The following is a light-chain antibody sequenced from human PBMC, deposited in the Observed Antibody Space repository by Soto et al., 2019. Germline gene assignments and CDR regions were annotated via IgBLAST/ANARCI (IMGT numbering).Light chain of an antibody. CDR1: HSISNY. Sequence: DIQMTQSPSSLSASVGDRVTITCRASHSISNYLNWYQQKPGKAPNLLIYTASSLQSGVPSRFSGSGSGTDFTLTSSSLQPEDFATYYCQQSYSTPYSFGQGTKLDIK. CDR3: QQSYSTPYS. V-gene: IGKV1-39*01. CDR2: TAS. J-gene: IGKJ2*03.